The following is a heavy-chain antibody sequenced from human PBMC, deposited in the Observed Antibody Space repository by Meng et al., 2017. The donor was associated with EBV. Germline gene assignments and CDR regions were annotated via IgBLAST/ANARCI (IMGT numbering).Heavy chain of an antibody. CDR1: GGTFSSYA. CDR2: IIPIFGTA. CDR3: ARDPSSSSPYFDY. V-gene: IGHV1-69*01. J-gene: IGHJ4*02. D-gene: IGHD6-6*01. Sequence: PGEKRVGSWVKASVKASGGTFSSYAISWVRQVPGQGLEWMGGIIPIFGTANYAQKFQGRVTITADESTSTAYMELSSLRSEDTAVYYCARDPSSSSPYFDYWGQGTLVTVSS.